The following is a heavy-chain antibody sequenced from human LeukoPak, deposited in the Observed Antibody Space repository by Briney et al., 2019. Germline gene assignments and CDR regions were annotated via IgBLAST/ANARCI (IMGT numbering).Heavy chain of an antibody. CDR1: GYTFTSYY. V-gene: IGHV1-46*01. CDR3: ASSPSSVNRWFGP. J-gene: IGHJ5*02. Sequence: ASVKVSCKASGYTFTSYYMHWVRQAPGQGLEWMGIINPSGGSTSYAQKFQGRVTMTRDTSTSTVYMELSSLRSEDTAVYYCASSPSSVNRWFGPWGQGTLVTVSS. CDR2: INPSGGST.